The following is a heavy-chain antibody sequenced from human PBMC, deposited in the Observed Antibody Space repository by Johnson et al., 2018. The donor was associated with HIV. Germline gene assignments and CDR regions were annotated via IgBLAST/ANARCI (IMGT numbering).Heavy chain of an antibody. CDR1: GFTFSTYL. V-gene: IGHV3-7*01. CDR2: IKQDGSEK. J-gene: IGHJ3*02. CDR3: ARDRRITIFGSGRAVQSNDAFDI. Sequence: VQLVESGGGLVQPGGSLRLSCAASGFTFSTYLMSWVRQAPGKGLEWVANIKQDGSEKYYVDSVKGRFTISRDNAKNSLYLQMNSLRAEDTAVYYCARDRRITIFGSGRAVQSNDAFDIWGQGTMVTVSS. D-gene: IGHD3-3*01.